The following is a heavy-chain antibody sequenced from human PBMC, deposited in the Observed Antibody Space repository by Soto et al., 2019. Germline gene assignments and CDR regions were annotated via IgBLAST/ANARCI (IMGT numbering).Heavy chain of an antibody. CDR3: ARARANVAPNWFDP. CDR1: GYTFSDYY. CDR2: INPYSGAT. J-gene: IGHJ5*02. D-gene: IGHD5-12*01. V-gene: IGHV1-2*04. Sequence: QVQLVQSGAEVKKPGASVKVSCKASGYTFSDYYVHWVRQAPGQGLEWMGWINPYSGATNYAQKFQDWVTMTGDPSVSTAYLELTTLVSDDTAVYYCARARANVAPNWFDPWGQGTLVIVSS.